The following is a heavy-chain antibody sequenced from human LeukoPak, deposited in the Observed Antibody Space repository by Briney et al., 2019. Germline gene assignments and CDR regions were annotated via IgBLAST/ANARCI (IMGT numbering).Heavy chain of an antibody. CDR3: ARGAEAETSPLDF. CDR2: INPKSGAA. V-gene: IGHV1-2*02. CDR1: GYTFTSYA. Sequence: ASVKVSCKASGYTFTSYAISWVRQAPGQGLEWLGWINPKSGAADYAQQFRGRVTMTRDTSINTDYMEMKRVTSDDTAVYYCARGAEAETSPLDFWGQGTLVIVS. D-gene: IGHD6-13*01. J-gene: IGHJ4*02.